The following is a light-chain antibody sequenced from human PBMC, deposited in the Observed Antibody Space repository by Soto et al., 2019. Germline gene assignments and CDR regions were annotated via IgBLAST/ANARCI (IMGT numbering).Light chain of an antibody. CDR1: QSVASK. J-gene: IGKJ1*01. Sequence: EIVMTQSPGTLSVSPGERATLSCRASQSVASKLAWYQQKPGQAPRPLIYGASTRATGVPARFSGSGSGTEFTLTISSLQSEDFAVYYCQQSSDWPRTFGQGTKVEFK. CDR2: GAS. CDR3: QQSSDWPRT. V-gene: IGKV3-15*01.